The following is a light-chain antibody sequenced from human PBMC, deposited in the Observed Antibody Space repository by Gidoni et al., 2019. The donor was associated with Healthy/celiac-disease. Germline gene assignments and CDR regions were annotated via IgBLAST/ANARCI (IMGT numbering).Light chain of an antibody. Sequence: YELTQLPAESESPGQTARITCSGDALPKPYAYWYQQKPGQLPVLVIYKYSESPSGIPERFSGSSSGTTVTLAICGVQAEDEADYYCQSADSSGTLFGGGTKLTVL. J-gene: IGLJ2*01. CDR2: KYS. CDR1: ALPKPY. V-gene: IGLV3-25*03. CDR3: QSADSSGTL.